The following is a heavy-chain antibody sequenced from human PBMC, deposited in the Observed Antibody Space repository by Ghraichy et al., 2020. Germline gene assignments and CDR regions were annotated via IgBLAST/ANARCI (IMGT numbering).Heavy chain of an antibody. V-gene: IGHV3-72*01. J-gene: IGHJ4*02. Sequence: GGSLRLSCAASGFIFSDHYMDWVRQAPGKGLEWVGRTRNKANSHTTEYAASVKGRFTISRDDSKNSLYLQMNSLKTEDTAVYYCARVGASYYYDYWGQGTLVTVSS. D-gene: IGHD1-26*01. CDR1: GFIFSDHY. CDR2: TRNKANSHTT. CDR3: ARVGASYYYDY.